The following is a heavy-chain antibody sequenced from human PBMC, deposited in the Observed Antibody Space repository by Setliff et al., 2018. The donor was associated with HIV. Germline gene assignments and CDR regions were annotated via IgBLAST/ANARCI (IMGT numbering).Heavy chain of an antibody. Sequence: ASVKVSCKASGDTSTIHYIHWVRQAPGQSLEWMGWINAGNGNTKYSQKFQGRVTITRDTSASTAYMELSSLRSEDTAVYYCARDQALEMATKWGQGTLVTVSS. J-gene: IGHJ4*02. CDR3: ARDQALEMATK. D-gene: IGHD5-12*01. CDR2: INAGNGNT. CDR1: GDTSTIHY. V-gene: IGHV1-3*01.